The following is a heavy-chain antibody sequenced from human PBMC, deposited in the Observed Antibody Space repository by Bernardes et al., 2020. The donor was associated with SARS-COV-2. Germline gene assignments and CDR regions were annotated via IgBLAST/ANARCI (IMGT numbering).Heavy chain of an antibody. CDR2: IYDNGNT. J-gene: IGHJ5*02. CDR1: GGSISSYY. Sequence: SETLSLTCTVSGGSISSYYWGWIRQSPGKGLEWIGHIYDNGNTNYNPSLESRVTISRDTSKNQFSLKLSSVTAAATGVYFCARLYGSSVYSLLDPWGQGTLVTV. D-gene: IGHD6-19*01. CDR3: ARLYGSSVYSLLDP. V-gene: IGHV4-59*01.